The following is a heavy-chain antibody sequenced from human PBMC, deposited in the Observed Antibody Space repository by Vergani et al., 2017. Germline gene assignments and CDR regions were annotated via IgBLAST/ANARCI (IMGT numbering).Heavy chain of an antibody. Sequence: QVQLQESGPGLVKPSETLSLTCTVSGCSISSYYWSWIRQPPGKGLEWIGYIYYSGSTNYNPSLKSRVTISVDTSKNQFSLKLSSVTAADTAVYYCARPENYGDYVPFDFWGQGSLVTVSS. CDR3: ARPENYGDYVPFDF. J-gene: IGHJ4*02. D-gene: IGHD4-17*01. CDR2: IYYSGST. CDR1: GCSISSYY. V-gene: IGHV4-59*01.